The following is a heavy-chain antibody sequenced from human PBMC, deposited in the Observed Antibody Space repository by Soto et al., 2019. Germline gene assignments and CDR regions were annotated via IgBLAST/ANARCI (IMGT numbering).Heavy chain of an antibody. V-gene: IGHV4-59*01. CDR3: ARAYGGYSFDN. D-gene: IGHD5-12*01. CDR2: IYYSGSP. CDR1: GGSISSYY. J-gene: IGHJ4*02. Sequence: SETLSLTCTVSGGSISSYYWSWIRQPPGKGLEWIGYIYYSGSPNYNPSLKSRVTISVDTSKNQFSLKLSSVTAADTAVYYCARAYGGYSFDNWGQGTQVTVSS.